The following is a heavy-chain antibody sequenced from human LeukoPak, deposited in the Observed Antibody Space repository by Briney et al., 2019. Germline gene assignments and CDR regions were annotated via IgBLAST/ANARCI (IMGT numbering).Heavy chain of an antibody. CDR2: ISYDGSNK. J-gene: IGHJ4*02. Sequence: GGSLRLSCAASGFTFSSYAMHWVRQAPGKGLEWVAVISYDGSNKNYADSVKGRFTISRDNSKNTLYLQMNSLRAEDTAVYYCARGRPHGNDYWGQGTLVTVSS. V-gene: IGHV3-30-3*01. CDR1: GFTFSSYA. CDR3: ARGRPHGNDY. D-gene: IGHD4-23*01.